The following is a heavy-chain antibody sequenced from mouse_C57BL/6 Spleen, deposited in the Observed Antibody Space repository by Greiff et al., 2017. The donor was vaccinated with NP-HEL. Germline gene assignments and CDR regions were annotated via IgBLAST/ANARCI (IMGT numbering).Heavy chain of an antibody. CDR1: GYAFSSSW. D-gene: IGHD2-3*01. J-gene: IGHJ2*01. CDR3: ARDGYPYYFDY. Sequence: QVQLKESGPELVKPGASVKISCKASGYAFSSSWMNWVKQRPGQGLEWIGRIYPGDGDTNYNGKFKGKATLTADKSSSTAYMQLSSLTSEDSAVYFCARDGYPYYFDYWGQGTTLTVSS. CDR2: IYPGDGDT. V-gene: IGHV1-82*01.